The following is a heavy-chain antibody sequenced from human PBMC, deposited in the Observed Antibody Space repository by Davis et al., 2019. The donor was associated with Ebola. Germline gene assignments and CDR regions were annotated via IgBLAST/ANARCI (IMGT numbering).Heavy chain of an antibody. CDR2: ISSSGSTI. V-gene: IGHV3-48*04. D-gene: IGHD6-13*01. CDR3: ARDQLVLGLGYFDY. Sequence: GESLKISCEVSGFTFSSYSINWVRQAPGKGLEWVSYISSSGSTIYYADSVKGRFTISRDNAKNSLYLQMNSLRAEDTAVYYCARDQLVLGLGYFDYWGQGTLVTVSS. CDR1: GFTFSSYS. J-gene: IGHJ4*02.